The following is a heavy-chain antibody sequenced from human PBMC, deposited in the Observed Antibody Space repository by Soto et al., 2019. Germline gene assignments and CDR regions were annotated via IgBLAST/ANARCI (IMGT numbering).Heavy chain of an antibody. D-gene: IGHD5-12*01. CDR3: ARDLMEMATIRYFDY. CDR2: ISAYNGNT. Sequence: AASVKVSCKASGYTFTSYGISWVRQAPGQGLEWMGWISAYNGNTNYAQKLQGRVTMTTDTSTSTAYMELRSLRSDDTAVYYCARDLMEMATIRYFDYWGQGTLVTVSS. CDR1: GYTFTSYG. V-gene: IGHV1-18*04. J-gene: IGHJ4*02.